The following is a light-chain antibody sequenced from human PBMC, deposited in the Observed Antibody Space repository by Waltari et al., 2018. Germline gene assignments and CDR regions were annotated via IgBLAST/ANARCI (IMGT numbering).Light chain of an antibody. Sequence: QSALTQPRSVSGSPGQSVTISCIGTSSDVGGYNYVSWYQHHAGKAPKVLIYDVTKRPSGVPDRFSGSKSGNTASLTISGLQAEDEADYYCCSYAGSYSLLVFGGGTKLTVL. J-gene: IGLJ2*01. CDR2: DVT. CDR1: SSDVGGYNY. CDR3: CSYAGSYSLLV. V-gene: IGLV2-11*01.